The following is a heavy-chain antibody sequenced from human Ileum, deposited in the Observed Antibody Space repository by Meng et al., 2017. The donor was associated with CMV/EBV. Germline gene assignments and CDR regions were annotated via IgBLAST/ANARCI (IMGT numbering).Heavy chain of an antibody. CDR2: LRTSGTI. J-gene: IGHJ4*02. CDR3: GRAGARGVPVDI. Sequence: QMHLQESGPGLVKPSETLSLTCSVSGGSISDYHWTWIRKSAGKGLQWLGRLRTSGTIDHNPSFKSRVTLSIDTSKNQFSLKLTSVTAADTAVYYCGRAGARGVPVDIWGQGTLVTVFS. D-gene: IGHD3-10*01. V-gene: IGHV4-4*07. CDR1: GGSISDYH.